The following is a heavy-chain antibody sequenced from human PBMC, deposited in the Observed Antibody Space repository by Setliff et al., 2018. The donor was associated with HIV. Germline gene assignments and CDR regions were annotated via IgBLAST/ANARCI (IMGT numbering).Heavy chain of an antibody. CDR3: AKDPERDWFASYYMDV. CDR2: IYSTGDT. V-gene: IGHV4-4*07. J-gene: IGHJ6*03. CDR1: GGSISNFY. D-gene: IGHD3-9*01. Sequence: SETLSLTCSVSGGSISNFYWSWIRQPPGKGLEWVGHIYSTGDTNYNPSLKSRVTLSADTSKNQLSLSLTSVTAADTAVYYCAKDPERDWFASYYMDVWGKGTTVTVSS.